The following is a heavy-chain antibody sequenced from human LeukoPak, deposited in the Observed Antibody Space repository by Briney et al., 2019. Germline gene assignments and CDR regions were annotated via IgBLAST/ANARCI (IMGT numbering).Heavy chain of an antibody. CDR1: GGSISSGDYY. Sequence: PSETLSLTCTVSGGSISSGDYYWSWIRPPPGKGLEWIGYIYYSGSTYYNPSLKSRVTISVDTSKNQFSLKLSSVTAADTAVYYCARGGPRPKYYDWGQGTLVTVSS. D-gene: IGHD3-10*01. CDR3: ARGGPRPKYYD. J-gene: IGHJ4*02. V-gene: IGHV4-30-4*01. CDR2: IYYSGST.